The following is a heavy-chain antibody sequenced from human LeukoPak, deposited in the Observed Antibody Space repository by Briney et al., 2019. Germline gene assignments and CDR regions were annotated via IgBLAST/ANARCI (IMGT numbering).Heavy chain of an antibody. J-gene: IGHJ4*02. Sequence: PGGSLRLSCAASGFTFSSYSMNWVRQAPGKGLEWVPSISSSSSYIYYADSVKGRFTISRDNAKNSLYLQMNSLRAEDTAVYYCARDLTPNYSRYFDYWGRGTLVTVSS. CDR1: GFTFSSYS. V-gene: IGHV3-21*01. CDR2: ISSSSSYI. D-gene: IGHD4-11*01. CDR3: ARDLTPNYSRYFDY.